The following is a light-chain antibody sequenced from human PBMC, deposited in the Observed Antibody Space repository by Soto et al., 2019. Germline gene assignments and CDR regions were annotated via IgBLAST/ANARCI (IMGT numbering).Light chain of an antibody. J-gene: IGLJ3*02. V-gene: IGLV2-23*01. CDR3: CSYAGSRL. Sequence: QSALTQPASVSRSPGQSVTISCTGSSSDIGTYNIVSWYQHHPGKAPKLILYEGTKRPSGVSNRFSGSKSGNTASLTISGLQAEDEADYYCCSYAGSRLFGGGTKLTVL. CDR1: SSDIGTYNI. CDR2: EGT.